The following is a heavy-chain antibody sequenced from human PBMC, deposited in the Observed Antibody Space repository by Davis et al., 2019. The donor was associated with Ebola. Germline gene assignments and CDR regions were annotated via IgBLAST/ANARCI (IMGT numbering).Heavy chain of an antibody. Sequence: GSLRLSCAVYGGSFSGYYWSWIRQPPGKGLEWIGEINHSGSTNYNPSLKSRVTISVDTSKNQFSLKLSSVTAADTAVYYCARGGRYSGYDRVYYYYGMDVWGQGTTVTVSS. V-gene: IGHV4-34*01. CDR3: ARGGRYSGYDRVYYYYGMDV. D-gene: IGHD5-12*01. CDR2: INHSGST. J-gene: IGHJ6*02. CDR1: GGSFSGYY.